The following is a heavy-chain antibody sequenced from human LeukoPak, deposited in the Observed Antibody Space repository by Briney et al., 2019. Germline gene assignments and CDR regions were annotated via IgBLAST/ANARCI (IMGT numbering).Heavy chain of an antibody. CDR1: GFTFSSYG. D-gene: IGHD3-22*01. V-gene: IGHV3-33*01. J-gene: IGHJ6*02. Sequence: GGSLRLSCAASGFTFSSYGMHWVRQAPGKGLEWVAVIWYDGSNKYYADSVKGRFTMSRDNSKNTLYLQMNSLRAEDTAVYYCARHRPAGDRSRHFVVMTYGMDVWGQGTTVTLSS. CDR2: IWYDGSNK. CDR3: ARHRPAGDRSRHFVVMTYGMDV.